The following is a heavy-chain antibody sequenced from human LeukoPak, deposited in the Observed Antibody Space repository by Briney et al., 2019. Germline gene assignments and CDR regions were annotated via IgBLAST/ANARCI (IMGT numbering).Heavy chain of an antibody. V-gene: IGHV3-23*01. CDR1: GFTFSSYA. CDR3: ARVIRSSGWYVDY. J-gene: IGHJ4*02. D-gene: IGHD6-19*01. CDR2: ITGSGHTT. Sequence: GGSLRLSCAASGFTFSSYAMSWVRQAPGKGLEWVSGITGSGHTTFYADSAKGRFTISRDNSKNTLYLQMNSLKAEDTAVYYCARVIRSSGWYVDYWGQGTLVTVSS.